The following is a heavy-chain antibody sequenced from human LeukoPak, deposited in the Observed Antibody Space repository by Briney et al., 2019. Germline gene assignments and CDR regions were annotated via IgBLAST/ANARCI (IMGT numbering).Heavy chain of an antibody. CDR3: TRYNNDHFDY. Sequence: GGSLRLSCAGSGFTFGGYGMHWFRQTPGKGLEWVAVIAYDGSRAFYADSVKGRFTISRDNSKNTMSVQMDDLRAEDTAVYYCTRYNNDHFDYWGQGTLVTVFS. D-gene: IGHD1-14*01. CDR1: GFTFGGYG. CDR2: IAYDGSRA. V-gene: IGHV3-33*01. J-gene: IGHJ4*02.